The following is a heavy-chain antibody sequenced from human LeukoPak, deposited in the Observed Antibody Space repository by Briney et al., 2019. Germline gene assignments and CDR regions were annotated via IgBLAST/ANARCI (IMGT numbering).Heavy chain of an antibody. J-gene: IGHJ6*03. CDR3: ARGPSGSWSSRVRYMDV. CDR2: INPNSDNT. CDR1: GYTFTSYD. Sequence: ASVKVSCKASGYTFTSYDINWVRQATGQGLEWMGWINPNSDNTGYPQKFQGRVTITWNTSISTAYMELSSLRSEDTAVYYCARGPSGSWSSRVRYMDVWGKGTTVTVSS. D-gene: IGHD6-13*01. V-gene: IGHV1-8*03.